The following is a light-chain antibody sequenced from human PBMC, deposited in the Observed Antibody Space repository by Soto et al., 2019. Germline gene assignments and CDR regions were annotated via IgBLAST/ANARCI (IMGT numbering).Light chain of an antibody. Sequence: EIVLTQSPGTLSLSPGERATLSCRASQSVRGSYLAWYRQKPGQAPRLLISDASDRATGIPDRFSGSGSGTDFTLTISRLEPEDFAVYYCQHYGSSPLFTFGPGTKVDIK. CDR2: DAS. J-gene: IGKJ3*01. V-gene: IGKV3-20*01. CDR1: QSVRGSY. CDR3: QHYGSSPLFT.